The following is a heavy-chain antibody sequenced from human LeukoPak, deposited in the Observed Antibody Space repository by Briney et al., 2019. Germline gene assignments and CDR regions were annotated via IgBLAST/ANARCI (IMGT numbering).Heavy chain of an antibody. D-gene: IGHD4-17*01. V-gene: IGHV4-34*01. CDR3: TRMTTGHDY. CDR1: GVSFDDYY. J-gene: IGHJ4*02. CDR2: INHIGYT. Sequence: PSETLSLTCAVSGVSFDDYYWSWVRQTPGKGLEWIVEINHIGYTNDSPSLKSRVTLSIDTSRKQFSLNLRSVTVADAGIYYCTRMTTGHDYWGQGTLVTVSS.